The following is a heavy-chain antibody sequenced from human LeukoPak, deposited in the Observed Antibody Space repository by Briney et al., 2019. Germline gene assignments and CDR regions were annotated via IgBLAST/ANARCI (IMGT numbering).Heavy chain of an antibody. CDR2: ISAYNGNT. D-gene: IGHD3-22*01. J-gene: IGHJ4*02. CDR3: ARDDYDSSGYYYPYYFDY. CDR1: GYTFTSYG. V-gene: IGHV1-18*01. Sequence: ASVKVSXKASGYTFTSYGISWVRQAPGQGLEWMGWISAYNGNTNYAQKLQGRVTMTTDTSTSTAYMDLRSLRSDDTAVYYCARDDYDSSGYYYPYYFDYWGQGTLVTVSS.